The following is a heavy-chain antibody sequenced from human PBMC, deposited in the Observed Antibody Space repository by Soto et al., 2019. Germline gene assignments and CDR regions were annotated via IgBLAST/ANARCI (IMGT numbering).Heavy chain of an antibody. CDR3: ARGIGSGWPGSFDI. J-gene: IGHJ3*02. D-gene: IGHD6-19*01. Sequence: EVQLLESGGGLVQPGGSLRLSCAASGFTFSSYAMSWVRQAPGKGLEWVSAISGSGGSTYYADSVKGRFTISRDNSKNTLFLQMNSLRAEDTALYYWARGIGSGWPGSFDIWGQGTMVTVSS. V-gene: IGHV3-23*01. CDR1: GFTFSSYA. CDR2: ISGSGGST.